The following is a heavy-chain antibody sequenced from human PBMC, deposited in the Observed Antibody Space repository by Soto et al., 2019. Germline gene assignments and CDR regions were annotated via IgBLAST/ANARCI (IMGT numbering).Heavy chain of an antibody. CDR2: IWYDGSNK. CDR1: GFTFSSYG. CDR3: AVEKVAGDLDY. J-gene: IGHJ4*02. D-gene: IGHD6-19*01. V-gene: IGHV3-33*01. Sequence: GGSLRLSCAASGFTFSSYGMHWVRQAPGKGLEWVAVIWYDGSNKYYADSVKGRFTISRDNSKNTLYLQMNSLRAEDTAVYYCAVEKVAGDLDYWGQGTLVTVSS.